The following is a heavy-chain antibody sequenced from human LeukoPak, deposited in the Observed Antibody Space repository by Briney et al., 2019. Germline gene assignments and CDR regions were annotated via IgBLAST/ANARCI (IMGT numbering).Heavy chain of an antibody. CDR2: IKTRNEGGTS. Sequence: TGGSLRLSCAASGFTFSNARMSWVRQAPGKGLEWVGRIKTRNEGGTSEYAAPVKGRFTISRDDSKNTVYLQMNSLKTEDTGVYYCTKPDLLWVGEDVWGPGTTVTVSS. V-gene: IGHV3-15*01. CDR1: GFTFSNAR. D-gene: IGHD2/OR15-2a*01. J-gene: IGHJ6*02. CDR3: TKPDLLWVGEDV.